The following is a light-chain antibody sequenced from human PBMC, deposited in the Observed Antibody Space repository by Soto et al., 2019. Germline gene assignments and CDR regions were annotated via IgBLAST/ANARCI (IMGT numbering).Light chain of an antibody. Sequence: QTVVTQPPSASGTPGQRVTISCSGSSPNIGGNTVNWYQQVPGTAPKLLIHGDTLRPSGVPDRFSGSKSGTSASLAISGLQSEDEAEYYCATWDDSLNGVVFGGGTKLTVL. CDR1: SPNIGGNT. CDR2: GDT. J-gene: IGLJ2*01. V-gene: IGLV1-44*01. CDR3: ATWDDSLNGVV.